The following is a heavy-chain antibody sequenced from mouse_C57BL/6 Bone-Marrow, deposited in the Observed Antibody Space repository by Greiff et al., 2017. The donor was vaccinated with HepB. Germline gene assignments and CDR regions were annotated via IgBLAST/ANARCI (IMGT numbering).Heavy chain of an antibody. J-gene: IGHJ2*01. D-gene: IGHD1-1*01. V-gene: IGHV1-81*01. CDR3: AREGYYYGSRGDY. Sequence: VQVVESGAELARPGASVKLSCKASGYTFTSYGISWVKQRTGQGLEWIGEIYPRSGNTYYNEKFKGKATLTADKSSSTAYMELRSLTSEDSAVYFCAREGYYYGSRGDYWGQGTTLTVSS. CDR2: IYPRSGNT. CDR1: GYTFTSYG.